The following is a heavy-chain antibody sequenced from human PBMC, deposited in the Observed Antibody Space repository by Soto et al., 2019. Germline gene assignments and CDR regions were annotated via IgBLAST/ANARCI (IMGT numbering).Heavy chain of an antibody. CDR3: TTDPVRMRFGVVYGMDV. CDR1: GFTFSNAW. J-gene: IGHJ6*02. Sequence: PGGSLRLSCAASGFTFSNAWMNWVRQAPGKGLEWVGRIKSKTDGGTTDYAAPVKGRFTISRDDSKNTLYLQMNSLKTEDTAVYYCTTDPVRMRFGVVYGMDVWGQGTTVTVSS. CDR2: IKSKTDGGTT. V-gene: IGHV3-15*07. D-gene: IGHD3-3*01.